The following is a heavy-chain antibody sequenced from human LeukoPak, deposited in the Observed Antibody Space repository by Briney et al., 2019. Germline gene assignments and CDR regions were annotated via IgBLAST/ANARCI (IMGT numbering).Heavy chain of an antibody. V-gene: IGHV4-59*01. J-gene: IGHJ2*01. CDR3: ARDRDSSGLRDFDL. CDR2: IYYSGNT. D-gene: IGHD3-22*01. CDR1: GGSISSYY. Sequence: TETLSLTCTVSGGSISSYYWSWIRQPPGKGLEWIGYIYYSGNTNSISIDTSKNQFSLQLSSVTAADTAVYYCARDRDSSGLRDFDLWGRGTLVTVSA.